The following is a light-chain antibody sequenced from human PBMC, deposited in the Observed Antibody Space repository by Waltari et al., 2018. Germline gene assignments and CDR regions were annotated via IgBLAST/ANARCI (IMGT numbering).Light chain of an antibody. Sequence: QPVLTQPPSASGTPGQRVTISCSGSSANIGRTYVSWYQQLPGTAPRLLIYRDDKRPSGVSDRFSGSKSGTSASLTISGLRSDDDAEYYCAAWDTSRTAFFVFGSGTKVTVL. CDR1: SANIGRTY. CDR2: RDD. CDR3: AAWDTSRTAFFV. V-gene: IGLV1-47*01. J-gene: IGLJ1*01.